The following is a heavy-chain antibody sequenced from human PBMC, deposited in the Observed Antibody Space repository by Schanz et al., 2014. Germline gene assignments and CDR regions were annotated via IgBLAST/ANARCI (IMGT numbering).Heavy chain of an antibody. CDR2: ISYDGSHK. J-gene: IGHJ3*02. V-gene: IGHV3-30*03. CDR3: AREEGYGYGPGAFDI. CDR1: RFTFNAYD. D-gene: IGHD5-18*01. Sequence: QVHLVESGGGVVRPGGSLRLSCAASRFTFNAYDMYWIRQAPGKGLEWVAVISYDGSHKDYADSVKGRFTISRDNSKNTLSLQMNSLRAEDTAVYYCAREEGYGYGPGAFDIWGQGTMVTVSS.